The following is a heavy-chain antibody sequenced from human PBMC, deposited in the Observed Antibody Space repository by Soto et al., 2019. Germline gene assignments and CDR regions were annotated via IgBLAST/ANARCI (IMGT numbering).Heavy chain of an antibody. Sequence: PSETLSLTCTVSGGSIGSYYWSWIRQPPGRGLEWIGYIYYSGSTNYNPSLKSRVTISVDTSKNQFSLKLSSVTAADTAVYYCARRVDYVWGSYRYSPYFDYWGQGTLVTVSS. D-gene: IGHD3-16*02. CDR2: IYYSGST. J-gene: IGHJ4*02. CDR3: ARRVDYVWGSYRYSPYFDY. CDR1: GGSIGSYY. V-gene: IGHV4-59*08.